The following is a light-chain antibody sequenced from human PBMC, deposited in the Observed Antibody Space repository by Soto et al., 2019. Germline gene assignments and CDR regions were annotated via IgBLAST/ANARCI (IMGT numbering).Light chain of an antibody. Sequence: DIQMTQSPSTLSASVGDSVTIXXRASQSISKGLAWYQQKPGKAPNLXIYDASNLKSGVPSRFSGSGSGTEFTLTISSLQPDDFATYYCQHYNSYSETFGQGTKVDIK. CDR2: DAS. J-gene: IGKJ1*01. CDR3: QHYNSYSET. CDR1: QSISKG. V-gene: IGKV1-5*01.